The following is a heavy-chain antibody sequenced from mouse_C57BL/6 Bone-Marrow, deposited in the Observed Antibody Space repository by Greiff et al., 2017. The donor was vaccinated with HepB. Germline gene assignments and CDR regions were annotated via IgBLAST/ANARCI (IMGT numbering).Heavy chain of an antibody. CDR2: IYPGDGDT. J-gene: IGHJ3*01. Sequence: VQLQQSGAELVKPGASVKISCKASGYAFSSYWMNWVKQRPGKGLEWIGQIYPGDGDTNYNGKFKGKATLTADKSSSTAYMQLSSLTSEDSAIYYCARRYYGNLSWFAYWGQGTLVTVSA. CDR1: GYAFSSYW. D-gene: IGHD2-1*01. V-gene: IGHV1-80*01. CDR3: ARRYYGNLSWFAY.